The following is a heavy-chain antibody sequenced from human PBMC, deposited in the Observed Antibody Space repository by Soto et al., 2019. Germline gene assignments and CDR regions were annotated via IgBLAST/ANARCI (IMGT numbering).Heavy chain of an antibody. CDR3: AREETAWPLAYGLDV. CDR1: GFSFSTYS. CDR2: IGRRSDI. J-gene: IGHJ6*02. D-gene: IGHD2-21*02. V-gene: IGHV3-21*01. Sequence: KPGGSLRLSCAASGFSFSTYSMHWVRQAPGKGLEWVSSIGRRSDIYYADSVKGRFTISRDNAKNSVSLQMNSLRDEDTAVYYCAREETAWPLAYGLDVWGQGTTVTVSS.